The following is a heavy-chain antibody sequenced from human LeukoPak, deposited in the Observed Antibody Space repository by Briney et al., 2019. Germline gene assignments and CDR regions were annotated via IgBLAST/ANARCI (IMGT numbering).Heavy chain of an antibody. J-gene: IGHJ6*04. CDR2: ISSSGSTI. D-gene: IGHD5-18*01. Sequence: GGSLRLSCAASGFTFTSYEMNWVRQSPGKGLEWVSYISSSGSTIYYADSVKGRFTISRDNVKNSLYLQMNSLRAEDTAVYYCARDRYTVMVMGYYGMDVWGKGTTVTVSS. V-gene: IGHV3-48*03. CDR1: GFTFTSYE. CDR3: ARDRYTVMVMGYYGMDV.